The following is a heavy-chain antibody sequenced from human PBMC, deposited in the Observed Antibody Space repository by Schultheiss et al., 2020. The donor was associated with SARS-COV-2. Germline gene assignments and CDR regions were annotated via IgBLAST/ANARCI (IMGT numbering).Heavy chain of an antibody. CDR1: GFTFSSYA. V-gene: IGHV3-30-3*01. CDR2: ISYDGSNK. J-gene: IGHJ3*02. D-gene: IGHD3-10*01. CDR3: ARDLSMVRGGAAFDI. Sequence: GGSLRLSCAASGFTFSSYAMHWVRQAPGKGLEWVAVISYDGSNKYYADSVKGRFTISRDNSKNTLYLQMNSLRAEDTAVYYCARDLSMVRGGAAFDIWGQGTMVTVSS.